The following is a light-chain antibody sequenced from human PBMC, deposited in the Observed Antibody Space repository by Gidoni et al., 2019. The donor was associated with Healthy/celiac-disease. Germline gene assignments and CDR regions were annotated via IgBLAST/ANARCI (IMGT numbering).Light chain of an antibody. Sequence: DIQMTQSPSSLSASVGDRVTITCRASQSISSYLKWYQHKPGKAPKLLIYAASSLQSGVPSRFSGSGSGTDFTLTISSLQPEDFATYYCQQSYSTPLTFGGGTKVEIK. J-gene: IGKJ4*01. CDR1: QSISSY. CDR3: QQSYSTPLT. V-gene: IGKV1-39*01. CDR2: AAS.